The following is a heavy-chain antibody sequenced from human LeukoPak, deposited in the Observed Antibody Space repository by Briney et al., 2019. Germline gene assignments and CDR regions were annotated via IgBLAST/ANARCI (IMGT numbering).Heavy chain of an antibody. CDR3: AKDHPAAGDAFDI. J-gene: IGHJ3*02. CDR1: GFTFSSYG. V-gene: IGHV3-30*18. D-gene: IGHD6-19*01. CDR2: ISYDGSNK. Sequence: GGSLRLSCAASGFTFSSYGMYWVRQAPGKGLEWVAVISYDGSNKYYADSVKGRFTISRDNSKNTLYLQMNSLRAEDTAVYYCAKDHPAAGDAFDIWGQGTMVTVSS.